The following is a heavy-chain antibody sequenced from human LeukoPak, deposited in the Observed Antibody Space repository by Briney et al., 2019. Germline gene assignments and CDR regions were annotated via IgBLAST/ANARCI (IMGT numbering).Heavy chain of an antibody. J-gene: IGHJ5*02. CDR2: MNPSSGNT. D-gene: IGHD3-22*01. V-gene: IGHV1-8*03. CDR3: ARTRSGYYPMDP. Sequence: ASVKVSCKASGYTFTSYDINWVRQATGQGLEWMGWMNPSSGNTGYAQKFQGRVTITRNTSISTAYMELSSLRSEDTAVYYCARTRSGYYPMDPWGQGTLVTVSS. CDR1: GYTFTSYD.